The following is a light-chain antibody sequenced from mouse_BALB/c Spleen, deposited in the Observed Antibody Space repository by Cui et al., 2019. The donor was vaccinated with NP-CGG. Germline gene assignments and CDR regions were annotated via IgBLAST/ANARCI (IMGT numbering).Light chain of an antibody. V-gene: IGLV1*01. J-gene: IGLJ1*01. Sequence: QAVVTQESAPTTSPGETVTLTCRSSTRTVTTSNYANWVQEKPDHLFTGLMGGTNNRAPGVPARFSGSLIGDKAALTITGTQAEDEAVYFCVLWYSNHWVFGGGTKLTVI. CDR2: GTN. CDR3: VLWYSNHWV. CDR1: TRTVTTSNY.